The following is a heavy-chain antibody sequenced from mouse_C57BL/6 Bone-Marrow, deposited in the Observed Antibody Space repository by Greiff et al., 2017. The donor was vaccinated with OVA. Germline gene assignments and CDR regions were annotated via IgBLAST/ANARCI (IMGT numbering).Heavy chain of an antibody. Sequence: QVQLQQSGTELVKPGASVKLSCKASGYTFTSYWMHWVKQRPGQGLEWIGNINPSNGGTNYNEKFKSKATLTVDKSSSTAYMQLSSLTSEDSAVYYCARGGGYYCGSSRDYWGQGTTLTVSS. J-gene: IGHJ2*01. V-gene: IGHV1-53*01. CDR1: GYTFTSYW. D-gene: IGHD1-1*01. CDR2: INPSNGGT. CDR3: ARGGGYYCGSSRDY.